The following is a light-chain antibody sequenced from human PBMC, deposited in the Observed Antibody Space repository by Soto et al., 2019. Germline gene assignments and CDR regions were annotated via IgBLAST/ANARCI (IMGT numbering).Light chain of an antibody. V-gene: IGKV3-20*01. CDR1: QSVSSY. CDR2: GAS. J-gene: IGKJ1*01. Sequence: EIVLTQSPATLSLSPGERATLSCRASQSVSSYLAWYQQKPGQAPRLLIYGASNRATGIPDRFSGSGSGTDFTLTISRLEPEDFAVYYCQQYGSSPGTFGQGTKVDI. CDR3: QQYGSSPGT.